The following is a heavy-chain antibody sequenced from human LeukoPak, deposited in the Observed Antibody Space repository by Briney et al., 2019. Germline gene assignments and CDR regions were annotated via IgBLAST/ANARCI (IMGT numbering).Heavy chain of an antibody. CDR3: AKPAISSRGWYYDY. J-gene: IGHJ4*02. CDR2: INDSGGST. CDR1: GGSISSSSYY. D-gene: IGHD6-19*01. Sequence: PSETLSLTCTVSGGSISSSSYYWGWIRQPPGKGLEWVSAINDSGGSTYYADSVKGRFTISRDNSKNTLYLQMNSLRAEDTAVYYCAKPAISSRGWYYDYWGQGTLVTVSS. V-gene: IGHV3-23*01.